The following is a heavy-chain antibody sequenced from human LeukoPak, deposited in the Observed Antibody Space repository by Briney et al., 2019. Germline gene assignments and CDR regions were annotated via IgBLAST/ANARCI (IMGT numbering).Heavy chain of an antibody. D-gene: IGHD3-22*01. V-gene: IGHV3-30*04. CDR2: ISYDGSNK. CDR3: ARVGDDPYYDSSGSHYFDY. CDR1: GFTFSSYA. Sequence: AGGSLRLSCAASGFTFSSYAMHWVRQAPGKGLEWVAVISYDGSNKYYADSVKGRFTISRDNSKNTLYLQMNSLRAEDTAVYYCARVGDDPYYDSSGSHYFDYWGQGTLVTVSS. J-gene: IGHJ4*02.